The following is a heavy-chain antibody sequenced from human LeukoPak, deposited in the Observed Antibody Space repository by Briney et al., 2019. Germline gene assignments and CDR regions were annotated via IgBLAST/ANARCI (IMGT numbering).Heavy chain of an antibody. Sequence: PSETLSLTCTVSGGSISTYYWTWIRQPPGKGLEWIGYIYYSGGANHNPSFQGRVAISVDSFKNQFSLRPNSVTAADTAVYYCARHAGYCSSTSCYPFDYWGQGTLVTVSS. CDR2: IYYSGGA. CDR1: GGSISTYY. CDR3: ARHAGYCSSTSCYPFDY. V-gene: IGHV4-59*08. J-gene: IGHJ4*02. D-gene: IGHD2-2*01.